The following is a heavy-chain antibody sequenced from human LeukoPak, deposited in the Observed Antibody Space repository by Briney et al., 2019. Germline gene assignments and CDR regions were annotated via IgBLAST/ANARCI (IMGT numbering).Heavy chain of an antibody. CDR3: ARDNDWAFDY. J-gene: IGHJ4*02. Sequence: GGSLRLSCAASGFTFGSYVMSWVRQAPGKGLEWVSYINHNGKTIYYADSVRGRFTISRDNGKNSLYLQMNSLRDEDTAVYYCARDNDWAFDYWGQGTLVTASS. CDR2: INHNGKTI. D-gene: IGHD3-9*01. CDR1: GFTFGSYV. V-gene: IGHV3-48*02.